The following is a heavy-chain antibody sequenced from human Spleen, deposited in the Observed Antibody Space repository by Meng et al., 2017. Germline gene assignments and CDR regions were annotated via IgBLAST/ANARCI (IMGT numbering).Heavy chain of an antibody. D-gene: IGHD5-18*01. CDR1: CGSLSGYY. CDR3: ARVGYGPVGGDY. Sequence: QVSTQQWVHRRLKPSATLSLLCAVYCGSLSGYYCSWIRQPPGKGLEWIGEINHSGSTNYNPSLKSRVTISVDTSKTQFSLKLSSVTAADTAVYYCARVGYGPVGGDYWCQGTLVTVSS. CDR2: INHSGST. J-gene: IGHJ4*02. V-gene: IGHV4-34*01.